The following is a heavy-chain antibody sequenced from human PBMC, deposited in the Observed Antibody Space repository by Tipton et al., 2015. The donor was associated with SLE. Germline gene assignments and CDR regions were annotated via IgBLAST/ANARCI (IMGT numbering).Heavy chain of an antibody. J-gene: IGHJ4*02. Sequence: SLRLSCAASGFTFSSYAMSWVRQAPGKGLEWVSAIYSGGSTYYADSVKGRFTISRDNSKNTLYLQMNSLRAEDTAVYYCASPYGGNSPSNYWGQGTLVTVSS. CDR2: IYSGGST. CDR3: ASPYGGNSPSNY. V-gene: IGHV3-53*05. D-gene: IGHD4-23*01. CDR1: GFTFSSYA.